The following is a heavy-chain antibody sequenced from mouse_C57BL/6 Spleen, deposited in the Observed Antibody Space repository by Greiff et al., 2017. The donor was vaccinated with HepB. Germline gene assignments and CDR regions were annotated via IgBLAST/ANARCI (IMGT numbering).Heavy chain of an antibody. V-gene: IGHV5-6*02. CDR2: ISSGGSYT. CDR1: GFTFSSYG. D-gene: IGHD1-1*01. Sequence: DVKLVESGGDLVKPGGSLKLSCAASGFTFSSYGMSWVRQTPDKRLEWVATISSGGSYTYYPDSVKGRFTISRDNAKNTLYLQMSSLKSADTAMYYCARSITTVVATGRYFDVWGTGTTVTVSS. J-gene: IGHJ1*03. CDR3: ARSITTVVATGRYFDV.